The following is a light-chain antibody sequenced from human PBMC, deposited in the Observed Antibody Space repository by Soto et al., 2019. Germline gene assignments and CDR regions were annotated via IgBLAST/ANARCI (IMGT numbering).Light chain of an antibody. V-gene: IGLV2-14*01. Sequence: QSVLTQPASVSGSPGQSITISCTGTSSDVGGYNYVSWYRQHPGKAPKLMIYDVSNRPSGVSNRFSGSKSGNTASLTISGLQAEDEADYYCSSYTSSSTFHVFGTGTKLTVL. CDR2: DVS. CDR3: SSYTSSSTFHV. CDR1: SSDVGGYNY. J-gene: IGLJ1*01.